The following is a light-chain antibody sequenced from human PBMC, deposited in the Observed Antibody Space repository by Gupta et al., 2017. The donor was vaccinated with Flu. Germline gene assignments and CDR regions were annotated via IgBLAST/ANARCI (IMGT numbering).Light chain of an antibody. Sequence: SYALTQALSVSVAPGQTARITCGGNNIAIKSVHWYKQKPGQAPVLFVYDDSDRPSGIPERFSASNSGNTATLTISRVEAGEEADYYCQVWDNDSHNHVVFGGGIKLTVL. CDR1: NIAIKS. V-gene: IGLV3-21*02. J-gene: IGLJ2*01. CDR3: QVWDNDSHNHVV. CDR2: DDS.